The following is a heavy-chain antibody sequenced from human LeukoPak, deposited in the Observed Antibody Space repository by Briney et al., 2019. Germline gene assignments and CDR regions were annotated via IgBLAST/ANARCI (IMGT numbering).Heavy chain of an antibody. V-gene: IGHV4-4*07. Sequence: SETLSLTCTVSGGSISSYYWSWIRQPAGEGLEWIGRIYTSGSTNYNPSLKSRVTMSVDTSKNQFSLKLSSVTAADTAVYYCARDLFEGSSGDYWGQGTLVTVFS. D-gene: IGHD6-13*01. CDR1: GGSISSYY. CDR3: ARDLFEGSSGDY. CDR2: IYTSGST. J-gene: IGHJ4*02.